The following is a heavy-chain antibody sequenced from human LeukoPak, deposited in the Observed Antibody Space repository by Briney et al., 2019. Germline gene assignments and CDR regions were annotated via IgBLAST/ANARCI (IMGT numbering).Heavy chain of an antibody. Sequence: SETLSLTYTVSGGSISRGGYYWSWGRQHRGKGLERIEYIYYSGSTYYNPSLKSRVTISVDTSKNQFSLKLSSVTAADTAVYYCARGDRFYDYWGQGTLVTVSS. D-gene: IGHD2/OR15-2a*01. V-gene: IGHV4-31*03. CDR3: ARGDRFYDY. J-gene: IGHJ4*02. CDR1: GGSISRGGYY. CDR2: IYYSGST.